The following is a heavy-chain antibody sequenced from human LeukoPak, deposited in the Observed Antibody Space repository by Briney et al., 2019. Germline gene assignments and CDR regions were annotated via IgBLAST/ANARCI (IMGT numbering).Heavy chain of an antibody. Sequence: PSETLSLTCAVYGGSFSGYYWSWIRQPPGKGLEWIGEINHSGSTNYNPSLKSRVTISVDTSKNQFSLKLSSVTAAGTAVYYCAREETVTPGGYWGQGTLVTVSS. V-gene: IGHV4-34*01. CDR3: AREETVTPGGY. J-gene: IGHJ4*02. CDR1: GGSFSGYY. D-gene: IGHD4-17*01. CDR2: INHSGST.